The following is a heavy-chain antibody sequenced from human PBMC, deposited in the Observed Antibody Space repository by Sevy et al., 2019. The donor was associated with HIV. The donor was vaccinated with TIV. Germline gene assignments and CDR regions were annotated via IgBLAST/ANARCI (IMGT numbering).Heavy chain of an antibody. CDR1: GFTFSSHW. V-gene: IGHV3-7*01. CDR2: IKQDGSEK. J-gene: IGHJ6*02. CDR3: AREGYCSSTSCYYYYYYGMDV. D-gene: IGHD2-2*01. Sequence: GGSLRLSCAASGFTFSSHWMSWVRQAPGKGLEWVANIKQDGSEKYYVDSVKGRFTISRDNAKNGLYLQRNRLRAEDKAAYYCAREGYCSSTSCYYYYYYGMDVWGQGTTVTVSS.